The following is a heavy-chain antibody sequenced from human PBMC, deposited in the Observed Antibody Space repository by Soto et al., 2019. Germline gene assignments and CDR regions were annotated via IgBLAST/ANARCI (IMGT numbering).Heavy chain of an antibody. CDR3: ASLLLGELSRRTGVDYYYSYGMDV. V-gene: IGHV4-39*01. CDR1: GGSISSSSYY. D-gene: IGHD3-16*01. J-gene: IGHJ6*02. CDR2: IYYSGST. Sequence: PSETLSLTCTVSGGSISSSSYYWGWIRQPPGKGLEWIGSIYYSGSTYYNPSLKSRVTKSVDTSKNQFSLKLSSVTAADTAVYYCASLLLGELSRRTGVDYYYSYGMDVWGQGTTVTVSS.